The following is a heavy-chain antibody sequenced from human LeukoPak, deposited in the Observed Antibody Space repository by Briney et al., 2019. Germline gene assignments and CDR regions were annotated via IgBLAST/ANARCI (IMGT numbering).Heavy chain of an antibody. Sequence: GGSLRLSCAASGFTFSSYAMHWVRQAPGKGLEWVAVISYDGSNRYYADSVKGRFTISRDNSKSTLYLQMNSLRAEDTAVYYCARNPGYSYGYGYFDYWGQGTLVTVSS. CDR2: ISYDGSNR. D-gene: IGHD5-18*01. CDR3: ARNPGYSYGYGYFDY. CDR1: GFTFSSYA. J-gene: IGHJ4*02. V-gene: IGHV3-30-3*01.